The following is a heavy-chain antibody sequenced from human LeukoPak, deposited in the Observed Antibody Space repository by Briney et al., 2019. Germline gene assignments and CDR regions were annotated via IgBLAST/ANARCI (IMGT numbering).Heavy chain of an antibody. CDR3: ARGYYYDNSGYPDALDT. CDR2: IYYNGIT. CDR1: GGSISPYY. D-gene: IGHD3-22*01. V-gene: IGHV4-59*01. J-gene: IGHJ3*02. Sequence: SETLSRTCTVSGGSISPYYWSWIRQPPGKGLEWIGYIYYNGITSYKPSLKGRVTISVDTSKKQFALKLSSVTDADTAVYYCARGYYYDNSGYPDALDTWGQGTMVTVSS.